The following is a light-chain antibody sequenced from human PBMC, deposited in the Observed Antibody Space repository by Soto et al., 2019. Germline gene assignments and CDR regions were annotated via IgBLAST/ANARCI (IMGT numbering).Light chain of an antibody. J-gene: IGKJ4*01. V-gene: IGKV1-5*03. CDR2: NAS. CDR3: QQYNSYSPLT. CDR1: QSISSW. Sequence: DIQMTQSPSTLSASVGDRVTITCRASQSISSWLAWYQQKPGKAPKLLIYNASSFESGVPSRFSGSGSGTEFTLTISSLQPDYFATYYCQQYNSYSPLTFGGGTKVEIK.